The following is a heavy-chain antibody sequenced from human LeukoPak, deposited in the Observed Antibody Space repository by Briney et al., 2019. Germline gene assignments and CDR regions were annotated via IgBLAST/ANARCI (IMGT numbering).Heavy chain of an antibody. CDR3: ARGPTYSYGKLYY. D-gene: IGHD5-18*01. J-gene: IGHJ4*02. V-gene: IGHV1-58*01. CDR2: IVVGSGNT. CDR1: GFTFTSSA. Sequence: SVKVSCKASGFTFTSSAVQWVRQARGQRLEWIGWIVVGSGNTNYAQKFQERVTITRDMSTSTAYMELSSLRSEDTAVYYCARGPTYSYGKLYYWGQGTLVTVSS.